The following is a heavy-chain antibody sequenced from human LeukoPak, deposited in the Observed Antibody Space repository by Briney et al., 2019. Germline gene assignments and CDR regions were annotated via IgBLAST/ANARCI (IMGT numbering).Heavy chain of an antibody. J-gene: IGHJ4*02. CDR2: ISSSSSYI. D-gene: IGHD3-10*01. V-gene: IGHV3-21*01. Sequence: PGGSLRLSCAASGFTFSSYSMNWVRQAPGKGLEWVSSISSSSSYIYYADSVKGRFTISRDNAKNSLYLQMNSLRAEDTAVYYCARVLYGSGSYDLHYWGQGTLVTVSS. CDR3: ARVLYGSGSYDLHY. CDR1: GFTFSSYS.